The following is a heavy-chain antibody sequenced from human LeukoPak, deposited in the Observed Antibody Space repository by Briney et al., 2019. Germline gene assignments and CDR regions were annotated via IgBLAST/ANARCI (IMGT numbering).Heavy chain of an antibody. D-gene: IGHD4-23*01. CDR1: GFTFGDYA. CDR3: ATWTGITPY. CDR2: ISWNSDSI. V-gene: IGHV3-9*01. J-gene: IGHJ4*02. Sequence: GGSLRLSCAASGFTFGDYAMHWVRQAPGKGLEWVSGISWNSDSIGYADSVKGRFTISRDNAKNSLFLQMNSLRVEDTAVYYCATWTGITPYWGQGTLVTVSS.